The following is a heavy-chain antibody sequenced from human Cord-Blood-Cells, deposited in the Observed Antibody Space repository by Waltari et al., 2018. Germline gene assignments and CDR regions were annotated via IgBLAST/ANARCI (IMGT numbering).Heavy chain of an antibody. V-gene: IGHV4-34*01. Sequence: QVQLQQWGAGLLKPSETLSLTCAVYGGSFSGYYWSWIRQPPGKGLEWIGEINHSGSTNSNPSLKSRVTISVDTSKTQFSRKLSSVTAADTAVYYCASGKVGISGYFDLWGRGTLVTVSS. D-gene: IGHD2-21*01. J-gene: IGHJ2*01. CDR2: INHSGST. CDR1: GGSFSGYY. CDR3: ASGKVGISGYFDL.